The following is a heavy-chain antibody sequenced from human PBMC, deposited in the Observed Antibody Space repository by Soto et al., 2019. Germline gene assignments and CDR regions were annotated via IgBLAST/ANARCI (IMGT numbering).Heavy chain of an antibody. J-gene: IGHJ4*02. CDR2: INAKNGGT. D-gene: IGHD3-16*02. CDR1: SFTFIDFY. V-gene: IGHV1-2*02. CDR3: VRSHCPDGICYTEVIPS. Sequence: GASVKVSCKASSFTFIDFYIHWLRQAPGQGLEWMGWINAKNGGTRYAEKFQDRVTLTRDRSVRTAYLELQRLRSDDTAVYYCVRSHCPDGICYTEVIPSWGQGTLVTVSS.